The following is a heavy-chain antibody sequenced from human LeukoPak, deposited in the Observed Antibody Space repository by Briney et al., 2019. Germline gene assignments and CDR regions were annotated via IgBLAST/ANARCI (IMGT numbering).Heavy chain of an antibody. J-gene: IGHJ6*04. V-gene: IGHV3-9*03. CDR3: AKDKNTYYYGSGSLFDV. CDR2: ISWNSGSI. CDR1: GFTFDGYA. Sequence: GGSLRLSCAASGFTFDGYAMHWVRQAPGKGLEWVSGISWNSGSIGYADSVKGRFTISRDNAKNSLYLQMNSLRAEDMALYYCAKDKNTYYYGSGSLFDVWGKGTTVTVSS. D-gene: IGHD3-10*01.